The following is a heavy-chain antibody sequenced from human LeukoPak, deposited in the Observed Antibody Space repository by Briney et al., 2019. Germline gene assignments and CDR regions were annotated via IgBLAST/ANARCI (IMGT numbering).Heavy chain of an antibody. V-gene: IGHV4-59*01. CDR3: ASGASWDLRTPPGHMDV. Sequence: SETLSLTCTVSGGSISSYYWSWIRQPPGKGLEWIGYIYYSGSTNYNPSLKSRVTISVDTSKNQFSLKLSSVTAADTAVYYCASGASWDLRTPPGHMDVWGKGTTVTVFS. CDR1: GGSISSYY. J-gene: IGHJ6*03. CDR2: IYYSGST. D-gene: IGHD1-26*01.